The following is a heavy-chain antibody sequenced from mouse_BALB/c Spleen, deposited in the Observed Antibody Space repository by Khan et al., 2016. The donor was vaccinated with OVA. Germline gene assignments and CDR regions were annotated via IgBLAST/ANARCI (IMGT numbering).Heavy chain of an antibody. Sequence: QVQLQQPGAELVRPGASVKLSCKASGYTFTSYWMNWVRQRPGQGLDCIGKINPSDSETHYNQMFKDKATLTVDKSSGTAYMQLSSLTSEDSAVYDCARREKYGYDASWFAYWGQGTLVTVSA. CDR1: GYTFTSYW. D-gene: IGHD2-2*01. CDR3: ARREKYGYDASWFAY. CDR2: INPSDSET. V-gene: IGHV1-61*01. J-gene: IGHJ3*01.